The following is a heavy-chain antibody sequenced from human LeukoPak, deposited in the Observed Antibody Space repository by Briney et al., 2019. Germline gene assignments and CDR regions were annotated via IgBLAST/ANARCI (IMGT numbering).Heavy chain of an antibody. CDR2: IYISGTT. CDR1: GGSISSYY. Sequence: SETLSLTCTVSGGSISSYYWSWIRQPAGKGLAWIGRIYISGTTYYNPSLKSRVTMSVDSTNNQFSLKVNSVTAADTAVYYCAREGHQLLSGDFYYYMEVWGKGTTVTVSS. CDR3: AREGHQLLSGDFYYYMEV. V-gene: IGHV4-4*07. J-gene: IGHJ6*03. D-gene: IGHD2-2*01.